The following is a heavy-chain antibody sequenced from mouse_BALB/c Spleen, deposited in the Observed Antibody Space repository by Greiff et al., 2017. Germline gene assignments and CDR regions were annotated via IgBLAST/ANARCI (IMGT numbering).Heavy chain of an antibody. CDR1: GDSITSGY. CDR2: ISYSGST. J-gene: IGHJ4*01. D-gene: IGHD2-1*01. V-gene: IGHV3-8*02. CDR3: ARLGWGNPYAMDY. Sequence: EVMLVESGPSLVKPSQTLSLTCSVTGDSITSGYWNWIRKFPGNKLEYMGYISYSGSTYYNPSLKSRISITRDTSKNQYYLQLNSVTTEDTATHYCARLGWGNPYAMDYWGQGTSVTVSS.